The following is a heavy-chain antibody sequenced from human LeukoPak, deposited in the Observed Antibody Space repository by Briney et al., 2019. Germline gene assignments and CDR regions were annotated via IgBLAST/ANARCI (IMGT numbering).Heavy chain of an antibody. J-gene: IGHJ4*01. CDR1: GGSVSSGGYA. Sequence: SETLSLTCAVSGGSVSSGGYAWSWIRQPPGKGLEWIGYIYYRGMTYFNPSLKSRASISVDTSKNQFSLKLTSVTAADTAVYYCASRKLGDDYWGQGTLVTVSS. CDR2: IYYRGMT. CDR3: ASRKLGDDY. D-gene: IGHD7-27*01. V-gene: IGHV4-30-4*07.